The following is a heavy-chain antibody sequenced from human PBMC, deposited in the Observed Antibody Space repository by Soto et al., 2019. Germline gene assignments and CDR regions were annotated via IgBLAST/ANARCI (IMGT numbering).Heavy chain of an antibody. CDR3: ARGYWVEGYGAGTYFDY. V-gene: IGHV3-53*01. J-gene: IGHJ4*02. Sequence: EVQLVESGGGLIQPGGSLRLSCAASGFTVSSKYMTWVRQAPGKGLEWVSVIYGGGTTYYADSVKGRFTISRDSSSNTLYLQRSSLRVEDTALYYCARGYWVEGYGAGTYFDYWGQGTLVTVSS. CDR1: GFTVSSKY. CDR2: IYGGGTT. D-gene: IGHD2-15*01.